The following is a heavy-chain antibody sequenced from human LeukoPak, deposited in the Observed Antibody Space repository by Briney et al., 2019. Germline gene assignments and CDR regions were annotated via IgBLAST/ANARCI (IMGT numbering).Heavy chain of an antibody. V-gene: IGHV3-74*01. CDR3: ARERLYGMDV. Sequence: GGSLRLSCAASGFTFSSYWMHWVRQVPGKGLVWVSHINSDGSSTSYADSVKGRFTISRDNAKNTLYLQMNSLRAEDTAVYYCARERLYGMDVWGQGTTVTVSS. CDR2: INSDGSST. CDR1: GFTFSSYW. J-gene: IGHJ6*02.